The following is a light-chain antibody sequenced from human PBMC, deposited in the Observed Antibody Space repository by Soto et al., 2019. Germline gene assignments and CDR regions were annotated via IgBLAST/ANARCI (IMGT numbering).Light chain of an antibody. CDR2: GAS. Sequence: ERVMTQAPATPSVYPGEIAALACMASQSVSSNLSWYQQKPGQAPRLLIYGASTRATGIPDRFSGSGSGTEFTLTLSSLQHEDFAVYYRHPYNTCPRTFGPGPKVPIK. CDR3: HPYNTCPRT. J-gene: IGKJ1*01. CDR1: QSVSSN. V-gene: IGKV3-15*01.